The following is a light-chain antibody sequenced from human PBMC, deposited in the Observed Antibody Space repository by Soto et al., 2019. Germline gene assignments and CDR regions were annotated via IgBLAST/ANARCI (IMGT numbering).Light chain of an antibody. Sequence: SVLTQPASVSGSPGQSITISCTGTSSDVGAYNYVSWYQQHPGKAPKLMIYDVSNRPSGVSNRFSGSKSANTASLTISGLQAEDEADYYCSSYTTSSTYVFGAGTKVTVL. V-gene: IGLV2-14*03. CDR1: SSDVGAYNY. J-gene: IGLJ1*01. CDR2: DVS. CDR3: SSYTTSSTYV.